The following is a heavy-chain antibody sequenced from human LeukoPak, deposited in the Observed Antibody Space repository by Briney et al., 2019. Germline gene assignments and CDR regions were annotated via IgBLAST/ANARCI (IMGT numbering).Heavy chain of an antibody. Sequence: ASVTVSCKVSGYTLTELSMHWVRQAPGKGLEWMGGFDPEDGETIYAQKFQGRVTMTEDTSTDTAYMELSSLRSEDTAVYYCATDLGVDTAMPRGYWGQGTLVTVSS. CDR3: ATDLGVDTAMPRGY. CDR2: FDPEDGET. D-gene: IGHD5-18*01. J-gene: IGHJ4*02. V-gene: IGHV1-24*01. CDR1: GYTLTELS.